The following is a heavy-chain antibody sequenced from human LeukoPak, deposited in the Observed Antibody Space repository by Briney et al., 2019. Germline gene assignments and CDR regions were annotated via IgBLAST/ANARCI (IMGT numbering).Heavy chain of an antibody. CDR3: ARNGDRYYFDY. CDR2: ISYDGGNK. J-gene: IGHJ4*02. Sequence: GGSLRLSCAASGFTFSSYAMHWVRQAPGKGLEWVAVISYDGGNKYYADSVKGRFTIPRDNSKNTLYLQMNSLRAEDTAVYYCARNGDRYYFDYWGQGTLVTVSS. D-gene: IGHD4-17*01. CDR1: GFTFSSYA. V-gene: IGHV3-30*04.